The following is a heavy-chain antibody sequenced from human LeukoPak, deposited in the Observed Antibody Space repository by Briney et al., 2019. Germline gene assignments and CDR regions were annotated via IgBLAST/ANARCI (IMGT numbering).Heavy chain of an antibody. CDR1: GFAFSTYW. Sequence: PGGSLRLSCAVSGFAFSTYWMSWARQAPGKGLEWVAKIKSDGSEKYYVDSVKGRFTVSRDNAENSLYLQMNSLRVEDTAVYYCVRGGVTGGRIDFWGQGTLVTVSS. V-gene: IGHV3-7*01. D-gene: IGHD7-27*01. CDR3: VRGGVTGGRIDF. J-gene: IGHJ4*02. CDR2: IKSDGSEK.